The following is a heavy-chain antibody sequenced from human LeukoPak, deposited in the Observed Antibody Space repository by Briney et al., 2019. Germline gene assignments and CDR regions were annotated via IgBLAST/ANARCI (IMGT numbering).Heavy chain of an antibody. D-gene: IGHD3-3*01. CDR2: IYYSGST. CDR1: GGSINSGGYY. V-gene: IGHV4-31*03. Sequence: PSQTLSLTCTVSGGSINSGGYYLSWIRQYPGKCLEWIGYIYYSGSTYYNPSLKSRVTISVDTSKNQFSLKLSSVTAADTAVYYCARGPLYREWLSTHFDYWGQGTLVTVSS. J-gene: IGHJ4*02. CDR3: ARGPLYREWLSTHFDY.